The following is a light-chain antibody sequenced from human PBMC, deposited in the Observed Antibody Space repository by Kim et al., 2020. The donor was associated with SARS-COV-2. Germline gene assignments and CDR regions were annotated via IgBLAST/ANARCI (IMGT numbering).Light chain of an antibody. J-gene: IGLJ1*01. CDR2: EVN. V-gene: IGLV2-8*01. CDR1: SSDVGAYDY. CDR3: SSFGGNDNFV. Sequence: GQSVTISCTGTSSDVGAYDYVSWYQQHPGKAPKLLIFEVNKRLSGVPDRFSASKSGNTASLTVSGLQPEDEADYYCSSFGGNDNFVFGSGTRSPS.